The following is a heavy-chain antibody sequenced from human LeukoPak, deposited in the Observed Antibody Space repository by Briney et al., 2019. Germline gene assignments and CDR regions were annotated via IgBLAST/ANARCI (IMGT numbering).Heavy chain of an antibody. V-gene: IGHV1-69*04. Sequence: GASVKVSCKASGGTFSSYGVSWVRQAPGQGLAWVGRIIPVLGATEYAQGFQGRVTITADKSTTASYMELSSLKSDDTAVYYCAREGRGISGAQPLDYWGQGTLVTVSS. D-gene: IGHD2-15*01. J-gene: IGHJ4*02. CDR3: AREGRGISGAQPLDY. CDR1: GGTFSSYG. CDR2: IIPVLGAT.